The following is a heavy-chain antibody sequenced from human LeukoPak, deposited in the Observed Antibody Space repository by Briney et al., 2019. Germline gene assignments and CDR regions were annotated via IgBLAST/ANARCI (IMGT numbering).Heavy chain of an antibody. V-gene: IGHV3-74*01. CDR1: GFTFSLYW. CDR2: IEGGEIST. Sequence: GGSLRLSCTASGFTFSLYWMHWVRQAPGKGLVWVSRIEGGEISTDYADFVKGRFTISRDNSKNTLYLQMNSLRAEDTAVYYCARAPVHNGGHWGQGTLVTVSS. D-gene: IGHD4-23*01. CDR3: ARAPVHNGGH. J-gene: IGHJ1*01.